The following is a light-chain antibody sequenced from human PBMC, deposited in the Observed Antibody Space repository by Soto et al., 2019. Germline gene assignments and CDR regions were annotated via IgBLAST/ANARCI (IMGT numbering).Light chain of an antibody. V-gene: IGKV3-20*01. CDR3: QQYQSSPPTFT. Sequence: EIVLTQSPGTLSLSPGERATLSCRASQSVISTFSAWYQQKPGQAPRLLIYGASNRATGIPDRFSARGSGTDFTHTLSRLEPDDFAVYYCQQYQSSPPTFTFGQGTKLEI. J-gene: IGKJ2*01. CDR1: QSVISTF. CDR2: GAS.